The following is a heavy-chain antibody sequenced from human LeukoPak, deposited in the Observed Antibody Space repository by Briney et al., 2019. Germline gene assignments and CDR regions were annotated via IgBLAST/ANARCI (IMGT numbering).Heavy chain of an antibody. D-gene: IGHD3-22*01. CDR2: ISSSSSYI. J-gene: IGHJ4*02. V-gene: IGHV3-21*01. Sequence: KPGGSLRLSCAASGFTFSSYSMNWVRQAPGKGLEWVSSISSSSSYIYYADSVKGRFTISRDNAKNSLYLQMNSLRAEDTAVYYRASAWGDYYDIDYWGQGTLVTVSS. CDR3: ASAWGDYYDIDY. CDR1: GFTFSSYS.